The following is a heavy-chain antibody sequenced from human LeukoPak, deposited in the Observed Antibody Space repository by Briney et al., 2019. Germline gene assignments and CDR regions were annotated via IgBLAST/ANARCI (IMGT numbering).Heavy chain of an antibody. CDR1: GFTLSNYW. Sequence: GGSLRLSCAASGFTLSNYWMGWVRQVPRKGLEWVASINRDGGEKHYVDSVEGRFTISRENAKNSLYLQMNSLKAEDTAVYFCTRNEIWGQGTLVTVSS. J-gene: IGHJ4*02. CDR2: INRDGGEK. CDR3: TRNEI. V-gene: IGHV3-7*01.